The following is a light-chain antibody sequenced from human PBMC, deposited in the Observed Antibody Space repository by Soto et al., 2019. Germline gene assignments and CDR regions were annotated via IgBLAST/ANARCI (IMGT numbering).Light chain of an antibody. V-gene: IGKV3-15*01. Sequence: EIVMTQSPATLSVSPGDRATLSCRASQSVSSNLSWYQQKPGQAPRLLIYGASTRATGIPARFSGSGTGTDFTLTISSLQSEDFAVYYCQQYSKWPTFGRGTKVDIK. CDR1: QSVSSN. J-gene: IGKJ1*01. CDR3: QQYSKWPT. CDR2: GAS.